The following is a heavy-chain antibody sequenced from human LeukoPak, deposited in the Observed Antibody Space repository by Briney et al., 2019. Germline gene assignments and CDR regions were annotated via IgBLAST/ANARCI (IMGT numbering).Heavy chain of an antibody. J-gene: IGHJ3*02. CDR1: GFTFSSYS. CDR3: ARGRTIRGGAFDI. V-gene: IGHV3-21*01. Sequence: PGESLRLSCAASGFTFSSYSMKWVRQAPGKGLEWVSSISGTSTYKYYADSVKGRFTISRDNAKNSLYLQMSSLRAEDTAVYYCARGRTIRGGAFDIWGQGTMVTVSS. D-gene: IGHD1-7*01. CDR2: ISGTSTYK.